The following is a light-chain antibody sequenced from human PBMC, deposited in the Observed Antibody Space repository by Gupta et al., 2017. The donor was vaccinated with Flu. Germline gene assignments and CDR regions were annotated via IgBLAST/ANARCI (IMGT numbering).Light chain of an antibody. CDR3: AAWDDSRSGWV. CDR2: RNN. CDR1: SPNIGSNY. J-gene: IGLJ3*02. Sequence: QSVLTQPPSASGTPGQRVTIPCSGSSPNIGSNYVYWYQQLPGPAPNLLIYRNNQRPSGVPDRFSGSKSGTSASLAISGLRAEDEADYYCAAWDDSRSGWVFGGGTKLTVL. V-gene: IGLV1-47*01.